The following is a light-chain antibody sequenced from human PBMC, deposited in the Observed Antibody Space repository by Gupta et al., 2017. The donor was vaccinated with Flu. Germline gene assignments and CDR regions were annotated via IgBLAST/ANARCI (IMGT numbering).Light chain of an antibody. V-gene: IGKV3-20*01. CDR2: GAS. CDR1: QSVSSSY. CDR3: QQDGSSATT. J-gene: IGKJ1*01. Sequence: EIVLTQSPGTLSLSPGERATLSCRASQSVSSSYLAWYQQKPGQAPRLLIYGASSRATGIPDRFSGSGSGTDFTLTISRLEPEDFAVYYCQQDGSSATTFVQGTKVEIK.